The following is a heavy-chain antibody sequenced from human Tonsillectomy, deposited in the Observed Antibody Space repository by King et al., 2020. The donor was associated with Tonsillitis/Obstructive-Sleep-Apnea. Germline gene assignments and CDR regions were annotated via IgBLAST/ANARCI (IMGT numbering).Heavy chain of an antibody. D-gene: IGHD5-18*01. Sequence: VQLVESGAEVKKPGESLKISCKGSGYIFTNYWIGWVRQMPGKGLEYMGLIYPGDSDTRYSPSFQGQVIISADKSISTAYLQWSTLKASDTAMYYCARRMGGDNYGYAHWGQGTLVTVSS. CDR2: IYPGDSDT. CDR3: ARRMGGDNYGYAH. CDR1: GYIFTNYW. V-gene: IGHV5-51*01. J-gene: IGHJ4*02.